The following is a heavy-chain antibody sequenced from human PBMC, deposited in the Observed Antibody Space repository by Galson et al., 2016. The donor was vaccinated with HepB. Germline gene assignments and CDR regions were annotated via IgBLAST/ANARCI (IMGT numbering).Heavy chain of an antibody. CDR3: ARGYCGGDCYSMFQINYFGMDV. J-gene: IGHJ6*02. Sequence: SETLSLTCTVSAGSIRSDFWSWIRQPPGKRLEWIGYIYHSGISHYNPSLKSRVTVSLDTSKNQFSLKLTSVTAADTAVYYCARGYCGGDCYSMFQINYFGMDVWGRGTTVTVSS. CDR2: IYHSGIS. D-gene: IGHD2-21*02. V-gene: IGHV4-59*13. CDR1: AGSIRSDF.